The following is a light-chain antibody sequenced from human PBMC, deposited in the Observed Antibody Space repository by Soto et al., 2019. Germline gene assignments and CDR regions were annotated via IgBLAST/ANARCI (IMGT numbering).Light chain of an antibody. CDR1: QSISSH. J-gene: IGKJ3*01. V-gene: IGKV1-5*03. CDR3: QQYYRYPPA. CDR2: KAS. Sequence: DIRMTQSPSSLSASFGDTVTITCRASQSISSHLNWYQHKPGKAPNLLINKASSLEYGVPSRFSGSKSETEFTLTISSLQPEDFATYYCQQYYRYPPAFGPGTKVDIK.